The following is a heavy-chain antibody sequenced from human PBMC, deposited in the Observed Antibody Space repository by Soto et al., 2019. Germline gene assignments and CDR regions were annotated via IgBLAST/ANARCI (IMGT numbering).Heavy chain of an antibody. V-gene: IGHV3-21*04. J-gene: IGHJ5*02. CDR3: GVVEAHWFDP. CDR1: GFTFSSYA. CDR2: ISSSSSYI. D-gene: IGHD2-15*01. Sequence: GGSLRLSCAASGFTFSSYAMNWVRQAPGKGLEWVSSISSSSSYIYYADSVKGRFTISRDNAKNSLYLQMNSLRAEDTAVYYCGVVEAHWFDPWGQGTLVTVSS.